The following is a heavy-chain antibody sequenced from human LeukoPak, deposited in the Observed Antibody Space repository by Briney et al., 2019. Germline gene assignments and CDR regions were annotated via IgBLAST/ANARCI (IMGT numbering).Heavy chain of an antibody. V-gene: IGHV3-20*04. J-gene: IGHJ4*02. CDR2: LNWNGGST. CDR3: AKSASSWPLYYFDY. Sequence: GGSLRLSCAASGFTFDDYGMSWVRQAPRKGLEWVSGLNWNGGSTGYADSVKGRFIISRDNAKNCLYLQMNSLRAEDTALYYCAKSASSWPLYYFDYWGQGTLVTVSS. CDR1: GFTFDDYG. D-gene: IGHD6-13*01.